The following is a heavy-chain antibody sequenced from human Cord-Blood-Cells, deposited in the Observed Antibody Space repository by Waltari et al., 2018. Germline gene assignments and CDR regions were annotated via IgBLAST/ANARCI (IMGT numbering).Heavy chain of an antibody. V-gene: IGHV4-39*01. D-gene: IGHD5-12*01. Sequence: QLQLQESGPGLVKPSETLSLTCTVSGGSISSSSYYWGWIRQPPGKGLEWIGSIYYSGSTYDNPSLKSRVTISVDTSKNQFSLKLSSVTAADTAVYYCARQVATILFDYWGQGTLVTVSS. CDR2: IYYSGST. CDR1: GGSISSSSYY. CDR3: ARQVATILFDY. J-gene: IGHJ4*02.